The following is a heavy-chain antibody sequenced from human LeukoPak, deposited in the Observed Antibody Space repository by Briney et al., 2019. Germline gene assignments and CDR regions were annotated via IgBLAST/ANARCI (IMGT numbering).Heavy chain of an antibody. CDR2: IYYSGST. J-gene: IGHJ4*02. V-gene: IGHV4-59*01. CDR1: GGSISSYY. Sequence: PSETLSLTCTVSGGSISSYYWSWIRQPPGKGLEWIGFIYYSGSTIYNPSLKSRVTISVDTSKNQFSLKLSSVTAADTAVYYCARAGGSGWPPAYFDFWGQGTLVTVSS. CDR3: ARAGGSGWPPAYFDF. D-gene: IGHD6-19*01.